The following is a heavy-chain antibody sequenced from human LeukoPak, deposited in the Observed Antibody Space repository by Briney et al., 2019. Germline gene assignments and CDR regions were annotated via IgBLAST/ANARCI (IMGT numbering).Heavy chain of an antibody. V-gene: IGHV3-23*01. D-gene: IGHD2-15*01. Sequence: PGGSLRLSCAASVFTFINYAMSCVRHAPDKGLEWVSGITGRGGGSMYAVFVKGSFNISRDSATKTLYLQINSLRVEDTAIYYCAKDVVSGGWFSLLFGSWGRGTMVTVSS. J-gene: IGHJ4*02. CDR2: ITGRGGGS. CDR3: AKDVVSGGWFSLLFGS. CDR1: VFTFINYA.